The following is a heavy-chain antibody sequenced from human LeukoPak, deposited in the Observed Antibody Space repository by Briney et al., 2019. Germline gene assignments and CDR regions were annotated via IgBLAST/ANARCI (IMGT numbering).Heavy chain of an antibody. J-gene: IGHJ4*02. CDR1: GITLSNYG. Sequence: PGGSLRLSCAVSGITLSNYGMSWVRQAPGKGLEWVAGISGSGGATNYADSVKGRFTISRDSPKNTLYLQMNSLRVEDTAVYFCAKRGVVIRVILVGFHKEAYYFDSWGQGALVTVSS. V-gene: IGHV3-23*01. CDR2: ISGSGGAT. D-gene: IGHD3-22*01. CDR3: AKRGVVIRVILVGFHKEAYYFDS.